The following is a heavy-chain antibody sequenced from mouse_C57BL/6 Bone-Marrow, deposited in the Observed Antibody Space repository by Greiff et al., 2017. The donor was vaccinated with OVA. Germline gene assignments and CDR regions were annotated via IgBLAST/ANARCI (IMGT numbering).Heavy chain of an antibody. D-gene: IGHD1-1*01. CDR3: ARGGYGHY. Sequence: EVKVVESGGGLVKPGGSLKLSCAASGFTFSSYAMSWVRQTPEKRLEWVATISDGGSYTYYPDNVKGRFTISRDNAKNNLYLQMSHLKSEDTAMYYCARGGYGHYWGQGTTLTVSS. J-gene: IGHJ2*01. CDR1: GFTFSSYA. CDR2: ISDGGSYT. V-gene: IGHV5-4*03.